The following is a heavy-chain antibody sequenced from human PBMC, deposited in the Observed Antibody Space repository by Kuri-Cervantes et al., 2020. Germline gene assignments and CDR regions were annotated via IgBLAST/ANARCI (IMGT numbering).Heavy chain of an antibody. Sequence: GGSLRLSCAASGFTVSSYGMHWVRQAPGKGLEWVAVISYDGSNKYYADSVKGRFTISRDNSKNTLYLQMNSLRAEDTAVYYCAKVSEQLPPDYWGQGTLVTVSS. D-gene: IGHD5-18*01. V-gene: IGHV3-30*18. CDR1: GFTVSSYG. J-gene: IGHJ4*02. CDR3: AKVSEQLPPDY. CDR2: ISYDGSNK.